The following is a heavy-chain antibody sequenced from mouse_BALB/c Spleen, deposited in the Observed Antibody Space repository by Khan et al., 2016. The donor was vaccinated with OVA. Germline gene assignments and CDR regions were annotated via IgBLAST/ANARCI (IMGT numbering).Heavy chain of an antibody. CDR3: ARMSGGDFDF. CDR2: ISYSGNT. V-gene: IGHV3-2*02. Sequence: EVKLLESGPGLVKPSQSLSLTCTVTGYSITSDYAWNWIRQFPGNKLEWMGYISYSGNTKYNPSLKSRISVTRDTSKNQFFLQLNSVTTEDTATYYGARMSGGDFDFWGQGTTLTVSS. CDR1: GYSITSDYA. D-gene: IGHD4-1*01. J-gene: IGHJ2*01.